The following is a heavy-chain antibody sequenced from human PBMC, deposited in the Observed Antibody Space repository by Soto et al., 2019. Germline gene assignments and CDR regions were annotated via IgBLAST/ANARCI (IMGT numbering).Heavy chain of an antibody. D-gene: IGHD3-10*01. Sequence: QVQLQESGPGLVKPSGTLSLTCAVSGGSISSSNWWSWVRQPPGKGLEWIEEIYHSGSTNYNPSLKSRVTRSVDKSKNQFSLKLSSVTAADTAVYYCAGCGSGSLFGFDIWGQGTMVTVSS. J-gene: IGHJ3*02. CDR1: GGSISSSNW. V-gene: IGHV4-4*02. CDR3: AGCGSGSLFGFDI. CDR2: IYHSGST.